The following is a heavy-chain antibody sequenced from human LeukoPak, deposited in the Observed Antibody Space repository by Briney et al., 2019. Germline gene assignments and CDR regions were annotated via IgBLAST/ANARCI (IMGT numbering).Heavy chain of an antibody. D-gene: IGHD3-16*02. Sequence: PSETLSLTCTVSGGSISSSSYYWGWIRQPPGKGLEWIGSIYYSGSTKYNSSLKSRVTISVDTSKNQFSLKLSSVTAADTAVYYCARRGGYDYVWGSYRLDYWGQGTLVTVSS. CDR3: ARRGGYDYVWGSYRLDY. CDR1: GGSISSSSYY. V-gene: IGHV4-39*07. CDR2: IYYSGST. J-gene: IGHJ4*02.